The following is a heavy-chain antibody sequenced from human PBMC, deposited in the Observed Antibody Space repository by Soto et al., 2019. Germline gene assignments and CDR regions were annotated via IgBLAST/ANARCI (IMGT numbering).Heavy chain of an antibody. V-gene: IGHV6-1*01. CDR2: TYYRSKWYN. Sequence: SPTLSLTCAISGDSVSSNSAAWNWIRQSPSRGLEWLGRTYYRSKWYNDYAVAVKSRITINPDTSKNQFSLQLNSVTPEDTAVYYCVRDRDRTYDFWSGYGFDPWGQGTLVTVSS. J-gene: IGHJ5*02. CDR3: VRDRDRTYDFWSGYGFDP. CDR1: GDSVSSNSAA. D-gene: IGHD3-3*01.